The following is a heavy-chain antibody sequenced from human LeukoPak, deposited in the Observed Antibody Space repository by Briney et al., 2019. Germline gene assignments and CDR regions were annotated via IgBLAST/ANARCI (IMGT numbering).Heavy chain of an antibody. J-gene: IGHJ5*02. CDR2: IKQDGSEK. V-gene: IGHV3-7*01. CDR1: GFTFSTYS. Sequence: GGSLRLSCAASGFTFSTYSMTWVRQAPGKGLEWVANIKQDGSEKYYVDSVKGRFTISRDNAKNSLYLQMNSLRAEDTAVYYCARDSGSKRGFDPWGQGTLVTVSS. D-gene: IGHD4-11*01. CDR3: ARDSGSKRGFDP.